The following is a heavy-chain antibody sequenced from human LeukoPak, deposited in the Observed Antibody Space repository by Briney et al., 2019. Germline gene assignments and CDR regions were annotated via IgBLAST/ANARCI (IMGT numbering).Heavy chain of an antibody. CDR1: GFTYSSYW. CDR2: INSDGSST. V-gene: IGHV3-74*01. CDR3: AREGYSGYDDY. Sequence: GGSLRLSCAASGFTYSSYWMHWVRQGPGKGLVWVSRINSDGSSTSYADSVKGRFTISRDNSKNTLYLQMNSLRAEDTAVYYCAREGYSGYDDYWGQGTLVTVSS. D-gene: IGHD5-12*01. J-gene: IGHJ4*02.